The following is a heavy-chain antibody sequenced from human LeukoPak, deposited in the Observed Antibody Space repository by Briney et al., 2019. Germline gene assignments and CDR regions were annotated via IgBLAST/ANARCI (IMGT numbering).Heavy chain of an antibody. CDR3: ARAYYDFWSGYYPHYYYYMDV. D-gene: IGHD3-3*01. CDR1: GGSISSHY. Sequence: SETLSLTCTVSGGSISSHYWSWIRQPPGKGLEWIGYIYYSGSTNYNPSLKSRVTISVDTSKNQFSLKLSSVTAADTAVYCCARAYYDFWSGYYPHYYYYMDVWGKGTTVTVSS. CDR2: IYYSGST. V-gene: IGHV4-59*11. J-gene: IGHJ6*03.